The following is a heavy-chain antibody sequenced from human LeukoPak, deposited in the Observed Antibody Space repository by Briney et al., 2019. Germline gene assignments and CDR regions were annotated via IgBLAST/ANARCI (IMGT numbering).Heavy chain of an antibody. Sequence: GGSLRLSCAASGFTFSIAWMTWVRQAPGKGLEWVSVIYKSAITYYADTVRGRFTISRDNSKNTLYLQMNSLRAEDTAVYYCARSLRVRGVPDYMDVWGKGTTVTISS. V-gene: IGHV3-53*01. CDR1: GFTFSIAW. CDR2: IYKSAIT. D-gene: IGHD3-10*01. J-gene: IGHJ6*03. CDR3: ARSLRVRGVPDYMDV.